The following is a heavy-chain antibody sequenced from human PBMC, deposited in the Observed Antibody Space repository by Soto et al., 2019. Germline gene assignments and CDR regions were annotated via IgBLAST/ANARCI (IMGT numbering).Heavy chain of an antibody. CDR1: GFTFSSYG. Sequence: GGSLRLSCAASGFTFSSYGMHWVRQAPGKGLEWVAVIWYDGSNKYYADSVKGRFTISRDNSKNTLYLQMNSLRAEDTAVYYCARDGLGLGYDFWSGYPTPPDYWGQGTLVTVSS. J-gene: IGHJ4*02. V-gene: IGHV3-33*01. CDR3: ARDGLGLGYDFWSGYPTPPDY. CDR2: IWYDGSNK. D-gene: IGHD3-3*01.